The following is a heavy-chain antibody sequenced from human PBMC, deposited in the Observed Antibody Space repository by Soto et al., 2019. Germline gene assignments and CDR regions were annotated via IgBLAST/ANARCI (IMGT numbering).Heavy chain of an antibody. Sequence: PGGSLRLSCAASGFTFSDYYMSWIRQAPGKGLEWVSYISSSSSYTNYADSVKGRFTISRDNAKNSLYLQMNSLRAEDTAVYYCARLGYSSGFYYFDYWGQGTLVTVSS. V-gene: IGHV3-11*06. CDR3: ARLGYSSGFYYFDY. CDR1: GFTFSDYY. D-gene: IGHD6-19*01. CDR2: ISSSSSYT. J-gene: IGHJ4*02.